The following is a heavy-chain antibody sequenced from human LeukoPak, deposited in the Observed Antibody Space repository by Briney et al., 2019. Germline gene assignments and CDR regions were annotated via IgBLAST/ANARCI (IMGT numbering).Heavy chain of an antibody. CDR3: ARDQRQWLVLVFGY. J-gene: IGHJ4*02. Sequence: ASVKVSCKASGYTFTSYGISWVRQAPRQGLEWMGWISAYNGNTNYAQKLQGRVTMTTDTSTSTAYMELSRLRSDDTAVYYCARDQRQWLVLVFGYWGQGTLVTVSS. CDR1: GYTFTSYG. V-gene: IGHV1-18*01. CDR2: ISAYNGNT. D-gene: IGHD6-19*01.